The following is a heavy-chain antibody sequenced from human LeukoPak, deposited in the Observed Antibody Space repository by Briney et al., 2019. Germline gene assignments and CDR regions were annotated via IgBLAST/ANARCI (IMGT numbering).Heavy chain of an antibody. J-gene: IGHJ4*02. CDR3: ARGKGTYYDILTGYYHFDY. CDR2: IYYSGST. CDR1: GYSISSSYY. Sequence: SETLSLTCTVSGYSISSSYYWGWIRQPPGKGLEWIGSIYYSGSTYYNPSLKSRVTISVDTSKNQFSLKLSSVTAADAAVYYCARGKGTYYDILTGYYHFDYWGQGTLVTVSS. D-gene: IGHD3-9*01. V-gene: IGHV4-38-2*02.